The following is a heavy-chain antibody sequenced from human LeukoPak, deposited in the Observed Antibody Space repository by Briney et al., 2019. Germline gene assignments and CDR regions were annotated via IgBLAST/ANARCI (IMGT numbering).Heavy chain of an antibody. J-gene: IGHJ5*02. Sequence: GASVKVSCKVSGYTLTELSMHWVRQAPGKGLEWMGNFDPEDGETIYAQKFQGRVTMTEDTSTDTAYVELSSLRSGDTAMYYCATDKYGGFDPWGQGTLVTVSS. V-gene: IGHV1-24*01. CDR3: ATDKYGGFDP. CDR1: GYTLTELS. CDR2: FDPEDGET. D-gene: IGHD2-8*01.